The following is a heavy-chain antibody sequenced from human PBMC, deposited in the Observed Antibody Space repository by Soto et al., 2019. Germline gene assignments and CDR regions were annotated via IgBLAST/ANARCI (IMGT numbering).Heavy chain of an antibody. V-gene: IGHV4-34*01. D-gene: IGHD2-21*02. CDR1: GGSFSGYY. CDR2: INHSGST. Sequence: SETLSLTCAVYGGSFSGYYWSWIRQPPGKGLEWIGEINHSGSTNYNPSLKSRVTISVDTSKNQFSLKLSSVTAADTAVYYCARGVLFASGGNSFKYYYYYGMDVWGQGTTVTVSS. J-gene: IGHJ6*02. CDR3: ARGVLFASGGNSFKYYYYYGMDV.